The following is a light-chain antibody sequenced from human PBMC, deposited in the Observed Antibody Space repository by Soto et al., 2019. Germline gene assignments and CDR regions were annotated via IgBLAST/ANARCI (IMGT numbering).Light chain of an antibody. CDR3: SSYTSTTTQVV. CDR2: DVS. V-gene: IGLV2-14*01. Sequence: QSALTQPASVSGSPGQSITISCTGTSGDVGGYNYVSWYQQDPGKAPKLMIYDVSNRPSGVSNRFSGSKSGNTASLTISGLQAEDEADYYCSSYTSTTTQVVFGGGTKLTVL. CDR1: SGDVGGYNY. J-gene: IGLJ2*01.